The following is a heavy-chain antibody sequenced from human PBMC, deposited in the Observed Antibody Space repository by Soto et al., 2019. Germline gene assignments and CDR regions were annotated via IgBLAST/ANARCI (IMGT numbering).Heavy chain of an antibody. CDR3: ARLGGFFQALDS. Sequence: QVQLQESGPGLVKPSETLSLTCTVSGGSISPYYWSWIRQPPGKGLEWIGYIYFGGTTKYNPSLKSRVSMSVDTSKNQFSLQLTSVTAADTAVYYCARLGGFFQALDSWGQGTLVTVSS. D-gene: IGHD2-15*01. V-gene: IGHV4-59*08. CDR2: IYFGGTT. CDR1: GGSISPYY. J-gene: IGHJ4*02.